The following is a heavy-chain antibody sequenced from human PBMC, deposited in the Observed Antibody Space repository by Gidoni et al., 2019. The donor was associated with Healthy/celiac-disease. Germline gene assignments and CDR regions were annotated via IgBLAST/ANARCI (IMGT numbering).Heavy chain of an antibody. D-gene: IGHD3-16*01. CDR3: AREVYGWGAFDI. Sequence: GSLRLYCEASGLTFSSYDMHWVRQATGKGLEWVSASGTAGDPYYPGSVKGRFTISRENAKNYLYLQMNSLRAGDTAVYYCAREVYGWGAFDIWGQGTMVTVSS. J-gene: IGHJ3*02. CDR1: GLTFSSYD. CDR2: SGTAGDP. V-gene: IGHV3-13*05.